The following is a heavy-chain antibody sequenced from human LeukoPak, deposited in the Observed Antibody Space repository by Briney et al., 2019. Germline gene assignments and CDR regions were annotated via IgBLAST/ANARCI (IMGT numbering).Heavy chain of an antibody. J-gene: IGHJ4*02. V-gene: IGHV3-30*02. CDR2: IRYDGSNK. CDR3: AKDDDILTGSFDY. D-gene: IGHD3-9*01. CDR1: GFTFSSYS. Sequence: GGSLRLSCAASGFTFSSYSMNWVRQAPGKGLEWVAFIRYDGSNKYYADSVKGRFTISRDNSKNTLYLQMNSLRAEDTAVYCCAKDDDILTGSFDYWGQGTLVTVSS.